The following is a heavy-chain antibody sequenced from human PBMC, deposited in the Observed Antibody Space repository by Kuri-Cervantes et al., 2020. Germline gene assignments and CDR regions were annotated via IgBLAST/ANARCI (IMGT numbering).Heavy chain of an antibody. D-gene: IGHD1-7*01. CDR3: ARAPYNWNYAYGMDV. V-gene: IGHV3-30*03. CDR1: GFTFSSYG. CDR2: ISYDGSNK. J-gene: IGHJ6*02. Sequence: GESLKISCAASGFTFSSYGMHWVRQAPGKGLEWVAVISYDGSNKYYADSVKGRITISRDNSKNTLYLQMSTLRAEDTAVYYCARAPYNWNYAYGMDVWGQGTTVTVSS.